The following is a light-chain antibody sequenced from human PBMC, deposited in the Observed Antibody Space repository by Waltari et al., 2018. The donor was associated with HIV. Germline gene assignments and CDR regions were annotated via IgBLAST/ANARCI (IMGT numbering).Light chain of an antibody. J-gene: IGLJ1*01. CDR2: DVN. CDR3: ASHSTYTLLYV. Sequence: QSALTQPASVSGSLGQSINISCSGLRGDLGHSHFVSWYQQHPDTVPRVIIYDVNNRPSGVSSRFSGSKSGATASLTISGLQAEDVAVYYCASHSTYTLLYVFGSGTELTVL. CDR1: RGDLGHSHF. V-gene: IGLV2-14*03.